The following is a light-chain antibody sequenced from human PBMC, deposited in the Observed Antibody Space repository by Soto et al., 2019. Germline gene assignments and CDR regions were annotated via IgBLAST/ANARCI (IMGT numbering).Light chain of an antibody. Sequence: EIVLTQSPGTLSLSPGERATLSCRASQSVSSSYLAWYQQKPGQAPRLLIYGASSRATGTPDRFSGSGSGTDFTLTISRLDPEDFAVYYCQQYSDSPPRTFGQGTKVEIK. CDR3: QQYSDSPPRT. V-gene: IGKV3-20*01. CDR2: GAS. CDR1: QSVSSSY. J-gene: IGKJ1*01.